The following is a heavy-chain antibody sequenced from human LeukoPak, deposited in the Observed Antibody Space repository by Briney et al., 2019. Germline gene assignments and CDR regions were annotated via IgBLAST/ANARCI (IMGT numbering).Heavy chain of an antibody. J-gene: IGHJ3*02. V-gene: IGHV4-34*01. CDR3: ARGNAFDI. CDR1: GGSFSGYY. Sequence: SETLSLTCAVYGGSFSGYYWSWIRQPPGKGLEWIGEINHSGSTNYNPSLKSRVTISVDTSKNQFSLKLSSVTAADTAVYYCARGNAFDIWGQGTMVTVSS. CDR2: INHSGST.